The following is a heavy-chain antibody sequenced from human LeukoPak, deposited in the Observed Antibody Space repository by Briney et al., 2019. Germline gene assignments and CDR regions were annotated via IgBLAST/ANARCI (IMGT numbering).Heavy chain of an antibody. D-gene: IGHD3-22*01. V-gene: IGHV3-11*01. CDR3: AKRGVVIRVILVGFHKEANYFDS. CDR1: GFTFSDYY. CDR2: ISSSGSTI. J-gene: IGHJ4*02. Sequence: PGGSLRLSCAASGFTFSDYYMSWIRQAPGKGLEWVSYISSSGSTIYYADSVKGRFTISRDNPKNTLYLQMNSLRVEDTAVYFCAKRGVVIRVILVGFHKEANYFDSWGQGALVTVSS.